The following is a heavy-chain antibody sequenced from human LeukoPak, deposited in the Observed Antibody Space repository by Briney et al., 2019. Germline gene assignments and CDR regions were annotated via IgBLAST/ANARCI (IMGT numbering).Heavy chain of an antibody. CDR3: ARPAVVTAALDI. V-gene: IGHV4-34*01. Sequence: PSETLSLTCAVYGGSFSGYYWSWIRQPPGKGLEWIGEINHSGSTNYHPSLKSRVTISVDTSKNQFSLKLSSVTAADTAVYYCARPAVVTAALDIWGQGTMVTVSS. J-gene: IGHJ3*02. CDR1: GGSFSGYY. D-gene: IGHD2-2*01. CDR2: INHSGST.